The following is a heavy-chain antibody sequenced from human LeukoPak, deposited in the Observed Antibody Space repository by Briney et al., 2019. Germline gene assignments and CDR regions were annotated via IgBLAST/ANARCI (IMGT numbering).Heavy chain of an antibody. Sequence: SETLSLTCTVSGGSISSSSYYWGWIRQPPGKGLEWIGSIYYSGSTYYNPSLKSRVTLSLDTSNKRFSLKLNSVTAADTAVYYCARALGTGLVDYWGQGTLVPVSS. CDR2: IYYSGST. J-gene: IGHJ4*02. CDR1: GGSISSSSYY. D-gene: IGHD2-8*02. V-gene: IGHV4-39*07. CDR3: ARALGTGLVDY.